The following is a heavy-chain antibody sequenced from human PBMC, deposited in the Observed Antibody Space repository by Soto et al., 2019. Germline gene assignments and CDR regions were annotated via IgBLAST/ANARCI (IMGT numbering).Heavy chain of an antibody. J-gene: IGHJ5*02. CDR3: ARLYCTSSTCDSWFDP. Sequence: PGESLKISCTGFGYTFTTFWISWVRQMPGRGLEWMGRIDPRDSYTTYSPSFQGHVTISVDKSIRTAYLQWGSLKASDTAMYYCARLYCTSSTCDSWFDPWGQGTLVTVSS. CDR1: GYTFTTFW. V-gene: IGHV5-10-1*01. D-gene: IGHD2-2*01. CDR2: IDPRDSYT.